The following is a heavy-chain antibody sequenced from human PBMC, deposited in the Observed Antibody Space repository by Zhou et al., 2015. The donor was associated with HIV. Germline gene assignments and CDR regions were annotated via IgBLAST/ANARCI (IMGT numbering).Heavy chain of an antibody. CDR3: ARGDPILPNHLWSGYYLH. D-gene: IGHD3-3*02. V-gene: IGHV3-53*01. CDR1: GFTVSSNY. J-gene: IGHJ4*02. Sequence: EVQLVESGGGLIQPGGSLRLSCAASGFTVSSNYMSWVRQAPGKGLEWVSIVYAGGSRYYADSVKGRFTISRDNSKNTLYLQMNSLRGEDTAVYFCARGDPILPNHLWSGYYLHWGQGTQVTVSS. CDR2: VYAGGSR.